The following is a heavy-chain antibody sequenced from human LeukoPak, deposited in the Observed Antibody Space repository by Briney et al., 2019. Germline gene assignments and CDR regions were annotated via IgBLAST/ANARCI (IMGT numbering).Heavy chain of an antibody. D-gene: IGHD6-13*01. V-gene: IGHV1-18*01. J-gene: IGHJ4*02. Sequence: ASVKLSCTASGYTFTSYGISWVRQAPGQGLEWMGWISAYNGNTNYAQKLQGRVTMTTDTSTSTAYMELRSLRSDDTAVYYCAREAPSSSWSDYWGQGTLVTVSS. CDR3: AREAPSSSWSDY. CDR2: ISAYNGNT. CDR1: GYTFTSYG.